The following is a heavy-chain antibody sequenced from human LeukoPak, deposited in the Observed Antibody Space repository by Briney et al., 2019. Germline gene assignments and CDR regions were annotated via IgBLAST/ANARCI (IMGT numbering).Heavy chain of an antibody. CDR2: IYSSGST. CDR1: GYSISSGYY. J-gene: IGHJ5*02. CDR3: ARDSGTTGEVKFDP. D-gene: IGHD3-10*01. Sequence: PSETLSLTCTVSGYSISSGYYWGWIRQPPGKGLEWIGRIYSSGSTDYNPSLKSRVTMSVDTSKNKFSLKLSSVTAADTAVYYCARDSGTTGEVKFDPWGQGTLVTVSS. V-gene: IGHV4-38-2*02.